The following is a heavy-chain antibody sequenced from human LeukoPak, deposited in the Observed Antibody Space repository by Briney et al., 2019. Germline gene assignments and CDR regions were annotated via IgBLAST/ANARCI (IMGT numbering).Heavy chain of an antibody. CDR2: IYYSGST. V-gene: IGHV4-30-4*08. Sequence: SQTLSLTCTVSGGSIGSGDYYWSWIRQPPGKGLEWIGYIYYSGSTYYNPSLKSRVTISVDTSKNQFSLKLSSVTAADTAVYYCARLIVVPAALILYYFDYWGQGTLVTVSS. CDR1: GGSIGSGDYY. D-gene: IGHD2-2*01. J-gene: IGHJ4*02. CDR3: ARLIVVPAALILYYFDY.